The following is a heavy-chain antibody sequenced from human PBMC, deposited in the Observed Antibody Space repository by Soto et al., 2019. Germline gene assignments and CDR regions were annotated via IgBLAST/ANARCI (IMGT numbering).Heavy chain of an antibody. CDR2: VNPNTGLT. CDR3: TTSRLDP. V-gene: IGHV1-2*02. D-gene: IGHD2-21*02. Sequence: ASVKVSCKASGYTFTALYMNWVRQAPGQGLEWMGWVNPNTGLTKLAQKFQGRVTMTRDTSISTAYMELNRLTSDDTAVYYCTTSRLDPWGQGTLVTVTS. CDR1: GYTFTALY. J-gene: IGHJ5*02.